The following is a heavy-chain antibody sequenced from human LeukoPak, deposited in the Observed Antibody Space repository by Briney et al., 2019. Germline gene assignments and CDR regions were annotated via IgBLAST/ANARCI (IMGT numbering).Heavy chain of an antibody. CDR1: GYTFTGYY. V-gene: IGHV1-2*02. CDR3: ARDRLSYFDSSDYWDFDS. CDR2: INPNSGIT. Sequence: ASVKVSCKASGYTFTGYYMHWVRQAPGQGLEWMGWINPNSGITNFAQKFQDRLSITRDTSISTFHMELSRLTSDDTAVYYCARDRLSYFDSSDYWDFDSWGQGTLVTVSS. D-gene: IGHD3-22*01. J-gene: IGHJ4*02.